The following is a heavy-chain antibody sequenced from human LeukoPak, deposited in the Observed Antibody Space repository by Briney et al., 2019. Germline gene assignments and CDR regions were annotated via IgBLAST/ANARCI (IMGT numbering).Heavy chain of an antibody. V-gene: IGHV3-23*01. CDR1: GFTFSSYA. D-gene: IGHD6-19*01. Sequence: GGSLRLSCAASGFTFSSYAMSWVRQAPGKGLEWVSAISGSGGSTYYADSVKGRFTISRDNSKNTLYLQMNSLRAEDTAVYYCAKGGYSKAVAGTYFAYWGQGTLVAVSS. CDR2: ISGSGGST. CDR3: AKGGYSKAVAGTYFAY. J-gene: IGHJ4*02.